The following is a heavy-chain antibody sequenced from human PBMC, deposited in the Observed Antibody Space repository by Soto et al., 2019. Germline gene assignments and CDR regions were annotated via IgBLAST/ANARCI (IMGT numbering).Heavy chain of an antibody. J-gene: IGHJ4*02. V-gene: IGHV1-3*01. Sequence: QVQLVQSGAEVKKPGASVKVSCKASGYTFTSYAMHWVRQAPGQRLEWMGWINAGNGNTKYSQKFQGRVTITRDTSASTAYMELSSLRSEDTAVYYCARDRYAYIWGSYRFHLDYWGQGTLVTVSS. CDR1: GYTFTSYA. CDR3: ARDRYAYIWGSYRFHLDY. CDR2: INAGNGNT. D-gene: IGHD3-16*02.